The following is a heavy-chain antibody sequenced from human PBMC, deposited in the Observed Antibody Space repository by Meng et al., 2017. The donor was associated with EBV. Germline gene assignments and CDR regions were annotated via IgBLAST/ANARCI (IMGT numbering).Heavy chain of an antibody. CDR2: IYYSGST. J-gene: IGHJ5*02. V-gene: IGHV4-39*07. D-gene: IGHD5-12*01. Sequence: LDVHVVVPGLVKPFETLALRRTITGGSISSSSYYWGGIRQPPGKGLEWIGSIYYSGSTYYNPSLKSRVTISVDTSKNQFSLKLSSVTAADTAVYYCARVVATIFTNWFDPWGQGTLVTVSS. CDR1: GGSISSSSYY. CDR3: ARVVATIFTNWFDP.